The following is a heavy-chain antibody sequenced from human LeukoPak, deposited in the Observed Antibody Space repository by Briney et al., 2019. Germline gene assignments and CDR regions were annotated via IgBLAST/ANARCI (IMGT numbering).Heavy chain of an antibody. CDR3: AKGLAIAVAGTIDY. D-gene: IGHD6-19*01. CDR1: GFTFSSYA. Sequence: PGGSLRLSCAASGFTFSSYAMSWVRQAPGKGLEWVSAISGSGGSTYYADSVKGRFTISRDNSKNTLYLQMNSLRAEDTAVYYCAKGLAIAVAGTIDYWGQGTLVTVSS. V-gene: IGHV3-23*01. J-gene: IGHJ4*02. CDR2: ISGSGGST.